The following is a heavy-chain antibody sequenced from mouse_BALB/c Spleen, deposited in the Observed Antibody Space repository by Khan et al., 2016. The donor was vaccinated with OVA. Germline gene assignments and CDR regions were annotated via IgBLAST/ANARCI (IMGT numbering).Heavy chain of an antibody. Sequence: EVQLQESGPGLVKPSQSLSLTCTVTGYSITSDNAWNWIRQFPGNKLEWMGYISYSGRTSYTPSLKSRISITRDTSKNQFFLQLNSVTTEDTATYYCAGGRAYWGQGTLVTVSA. CDR3: AGGRAY. CDR1: GYSITSDNA. V-gene: IGHV3-2*02. CDR2: ISYSGRT. D-gene: IGHD3-3*01. J-gene: IGHJ3*01.